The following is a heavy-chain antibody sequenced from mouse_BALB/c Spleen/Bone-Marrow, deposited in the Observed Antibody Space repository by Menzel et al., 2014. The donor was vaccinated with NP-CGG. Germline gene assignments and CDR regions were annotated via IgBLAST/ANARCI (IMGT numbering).Heavy chain of an antibody. J-gene: IGHJ4*01. Sequence: EVKLMESGGGLVQPGGSLKLSCAASGLDFSRYWMSWVRQAPGKGLEWIGEINPDSRTINSTPSLKDKFIISRDKGKNTLYLEMSKVRSEDTALYYCARRDYYYGMDYRGQGTSVTVSS. CDR1: GLDFSRYW. D-gene: IGHD3-3*01. CDR2: INPDSRTI. CDR3: ARRDYYYGMDY. V-gene: IGHV4-1*02.